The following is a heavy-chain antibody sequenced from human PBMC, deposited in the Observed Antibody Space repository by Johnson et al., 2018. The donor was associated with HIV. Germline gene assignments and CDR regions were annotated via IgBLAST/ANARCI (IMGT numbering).Heavy chain of an antibody. D-gene: IGHD5-12*01. Sequence: VQLVESGGGLVQPGGSLRLSCAASGFTVSSYYMSWVRQAPGKGLEWVSVLFSGGSTYYADSVKGRFTISRDNSKNTLYLQMNSLRAEDTAVYYCARGRGYSGYDPPAAFDIWGQGTMVTVSS. CDR2: LFSGGST. CDR3: ARGRGYSGYDPPAAFDI. V-gene: IGHV3-66*02. J-gene: IGHJ3*02. CDR1: GFTVSSYY.